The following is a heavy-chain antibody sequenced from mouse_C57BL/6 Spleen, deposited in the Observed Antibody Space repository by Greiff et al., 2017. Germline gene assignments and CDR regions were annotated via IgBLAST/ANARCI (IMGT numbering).Heavy chain of an antibody. V-gene: IGHV5-16*01. Sequence: EVKLVESEGGLVQPGSSMKLSCTASGFTFSDYYMAWVRQVPEKGLEWVANINYDGSSTYYLDSLKSRFLISRDNAKNILYLQRSSLKSEDTATYYCARGGNAMDYWGQGTSVTVSS. CDR1: GFTFSDYY. D-gene: IGHD6-1*01. J-gene: IGHJ4*01. CDR2: INYDGSST. CDR3: ARGGNAMDY.